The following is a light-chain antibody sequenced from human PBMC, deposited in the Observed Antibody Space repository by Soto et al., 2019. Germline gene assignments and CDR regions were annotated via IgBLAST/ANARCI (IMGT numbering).Light chain of an antibody. J-gene: IGLJ1*01. CDR3: RSYDIGMSGSL. V-gene: IGLV1-40*01. Sequence: QPVLTQPPSVSGAPGQRVTISCTGGSANIGACYDVHWYQQLPGTAPKLLIYGNNNRPSGVPDRFSGSKSGTSGALPITGLHAEDDADYYCRSYDIGMSGSLFGAGTKLTVL. CDR2: GNN. CDR1: SANIGACYD.